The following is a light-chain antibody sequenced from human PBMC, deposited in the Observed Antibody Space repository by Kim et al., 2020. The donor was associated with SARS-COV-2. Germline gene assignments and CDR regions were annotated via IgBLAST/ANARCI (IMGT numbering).Light chain of an antibody. V-gene: IGLV3-9*01. Sequence: VALGQKARITCGGNNSGNKNVHWYQQKPGQAPVLVIYRDNNRPSGIPERFSGSNSGNTATLTSSRAQAGDEADYYCQVWDSSIYVGFGGGTRLTVL. CDR2: RDN. CDR1: NSGNKN. J-gene: IGLJ2*01. CDR3: QVWDSSIYVG.